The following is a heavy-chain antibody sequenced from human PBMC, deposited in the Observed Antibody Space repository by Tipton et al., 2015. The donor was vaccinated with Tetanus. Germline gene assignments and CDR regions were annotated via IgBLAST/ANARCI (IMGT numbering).Heavy chain of an antibody. Sequence: TLSLTCTIYGGTFSGYYCSWIRQPPGRGLEWIGEIHPSGSTNYNPSLTSRVTLSQDTSKSQFSLKLSSVTAADTAVYYCSRGVDRTEAGIVGGRGTLVTVSS. CDR2: IHPSGST. CDR3: SRGVDRTEAGIV. J-gene: IGHJ4*02. D-gene: IGHD5-12*01. CDR1: GGTFSGYY. V-gene: IGHV4-34*01.